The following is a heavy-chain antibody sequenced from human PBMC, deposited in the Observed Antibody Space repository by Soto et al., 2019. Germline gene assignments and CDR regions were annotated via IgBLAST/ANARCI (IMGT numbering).Heavy chain of an antibody. D-gene: IGHD3-10*01. J-gene: IGHJ4*02. CDR2: ISGSGGST. CDR3: AKMGSITMVRGVIE. CDR1: GFTFSSYA. V-gene: IGHV3-23*01. Sequence: EVQLLESGGGLVQPGGSLRLSCAASGFTFSSYAMSWVRQAPGKGLEWVSAISGSGGSTYYADSVKGRFTISRDNSKKTLYLQMNSLRAEDTAVYYCAKMGSITMVRGVIEWGQGTLVTVSS.